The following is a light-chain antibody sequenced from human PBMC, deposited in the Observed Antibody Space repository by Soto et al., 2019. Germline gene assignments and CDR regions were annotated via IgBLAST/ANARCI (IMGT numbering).Light chain of an antibody. V-gene: IGKV3-15*01. CDR1: QGIGTN. Sequence: EIVVTQSPGTLSVSPGERATLSCRASQGIGTNLAWYQQRPGQAPRLLIYAASSRATDIPARFTGRRSGTEFTHPSPSLQSEDFAVYFCQQYNNWPLYPFGQGTKLEI. J-gene: IGKJ2*01. CDR2: AAS. CDR3: QQYNNWPLYP.